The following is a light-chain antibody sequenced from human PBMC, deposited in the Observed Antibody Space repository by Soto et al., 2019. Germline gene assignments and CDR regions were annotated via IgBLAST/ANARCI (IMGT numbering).Light chain of an antibody. CDR3: QQYNHWPPLT. Sequence: MQSPGTPSLTAGERATLXXRTSQSVSSYLAWDQQKPGQAPRLXXYDASNRATGVPARFSGSGSGREFTLTISSLQSEDLAVYYCQQYNHWPPLTFGQGTKVDI. V-gene: IGKV3D-15*01. J-gene: IGKJ1*01. CDR1: QSVSSY. CDR2: DAS.